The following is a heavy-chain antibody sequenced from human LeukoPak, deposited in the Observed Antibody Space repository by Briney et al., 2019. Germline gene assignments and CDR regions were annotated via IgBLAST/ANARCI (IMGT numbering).Heavy chain of an antibody. CDR2: IKQDGSEK. J-gene: IGHJ4*02. V-gene: IGHV3-7*01. Sequence: PGGSLRPSCAASGSTFSSYWMSWVRQAPGKGLEWVANIKQDGSEKYYVDSVKGRFTISRDNAKNSLYLQMNSQRAEDTAVYYCARDRSDILTGYYRSFDYWGQGTLVTVSS. D-gene: IGHD3-9*01. CDR1: GSTFSSYW. CDR3: ARDRSDILTGYYRSFDY.